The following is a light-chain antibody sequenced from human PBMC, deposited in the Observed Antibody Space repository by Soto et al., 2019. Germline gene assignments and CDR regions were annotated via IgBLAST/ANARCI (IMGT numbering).Light chain of an antibody. CDR1: QGIRND. CDR2: AAS. Sequence: AIQMTQSTSSLSASVGDRVTITCRASQGIRNDLGWYQQKPGKAPKLLIYAASSLQSGVPSRFSGSGSGTDFTLTISRLEPDDFAVYYCQQYGTSPRTFGQGTKVDIK. V-gene: IGKV1-6*01. J-gene: IGKJ1*01. CDR3: QQYGTSPRT.